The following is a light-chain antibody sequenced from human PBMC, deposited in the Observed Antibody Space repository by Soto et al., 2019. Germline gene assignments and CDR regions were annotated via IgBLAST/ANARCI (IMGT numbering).Light chain of an antibody. J-gene: IGKJ4*01. V-gene: IGKV3-20*01. Sequence: EVVLTQSPGTLSLSPGERATLSCRASQRVSSSQLTWFQQKPGQAPRLLIYAASSRAAGITDRFSGSGSGTEFNLTTSRLEPEDFAVYYCQQHGSAPFTFGGGTKV. CDR1: QRVSSSQ. CDR2: AAS. CDR3: QQHGSAPFT.